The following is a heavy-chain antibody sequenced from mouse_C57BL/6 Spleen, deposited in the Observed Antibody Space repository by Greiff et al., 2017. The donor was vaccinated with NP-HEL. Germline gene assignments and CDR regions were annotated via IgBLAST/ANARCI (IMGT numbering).Heavy chain of an antibody. J-gene: IGHJ2*01. CDR3: ARDYYGSSFDY. V-gene: IGHV5-17*01. Sequence: EVKLVESGGGLVKPGGSLKLSCAASGFTFSDYGMHWVRQALEKGLEWVAYISSGSSTIYYADTVKGRFTISRDNAKNTLFMQMTSLRSEDTAMYYCARDYYGSSFDYWGQGTTLTVSS. CDR2: ISSGSSTI. D-gene: IGHD1-1*01. CDR1: GFTFSDYG.